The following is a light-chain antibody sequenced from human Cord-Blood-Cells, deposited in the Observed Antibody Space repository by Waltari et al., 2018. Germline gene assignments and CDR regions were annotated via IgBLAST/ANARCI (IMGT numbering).Light chain of an antibody. V-gene: IGLV2-23*01. CDR1: SSDVGSYNL. CDR3: CSYAGSSTWV. J-gene: IGLJ3*02. CDR2: EGS. Sequence: QSALTLPAPLSGSPGQSPTTPCTGTSSDVGSYNLVSWYQQHPGKAPKLMIYEGSKRPSGVSNRFSGSKSGNTASLTISGLQAEDEADYYCCSYAGSSTWVFGGGTKLTVL.